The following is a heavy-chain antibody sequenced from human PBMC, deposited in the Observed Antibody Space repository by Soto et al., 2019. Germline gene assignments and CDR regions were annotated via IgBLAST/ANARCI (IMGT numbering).Heavy chain of an antibody. D-gene: IGHD3-10*01. V-gene: IGHV3-49*04. CDR1: GFTFGDYA. CDR2: IRGKAYGGTT. J-gene: IGHJ4*02. Sequence: SLRLSCTASGFTFGDYAMSGVRQAPGKGLEWVGFIRGKAYGGTTEYAASVKGRFTISRDDSKSIAYLQMNSLKTEDTAVYYCTRRRPLLQIDYWGQGTLVTVSS. CDR3: TRRRPLLQIDY.